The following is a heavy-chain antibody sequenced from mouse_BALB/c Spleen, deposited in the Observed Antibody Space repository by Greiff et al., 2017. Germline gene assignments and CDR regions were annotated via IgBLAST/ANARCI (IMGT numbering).Heavy chain of an antibody. Sequence: EVQLVESGGGLVQPGGSLKLSCAASGFTFSSYGMSWVRQTPDKRLELVATINSNGGSTYYPDSVKGRFTISRDNAKNTLYLQMSSLKSEDTAMYYCARATTARWYFDVWGAGTTVTVSS. J-gene: IGHJ1*01. CDR1: GFTFSSYG. V-gene: IGHV5-6-3*01. D-gene: IGHD1-2*01. CDR3: ARATTARWYFDV. CDR2: INSNGGST.